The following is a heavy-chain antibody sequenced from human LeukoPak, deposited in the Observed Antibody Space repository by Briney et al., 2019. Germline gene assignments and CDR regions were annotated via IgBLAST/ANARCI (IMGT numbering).Heavy chain of an antibody. CDR3: AREESIGRYQFLHEY. CDR1: GYTFINYG. J-gene: IGHJ4*02. CDR2: ISPYNGNT. Sequence: GASVKVSCKASGYTFINYGITWVRQAPEQGLEWMGWISPYNGNTKYLQKFQGRVTMTTDTSTSTASMEVRSLRSDDTAVYYCAREESIGRYQFLHEYWGQGTLVTVSS. D-gene: IGHD1-26*01. V-gene: IGHV1-18*01.